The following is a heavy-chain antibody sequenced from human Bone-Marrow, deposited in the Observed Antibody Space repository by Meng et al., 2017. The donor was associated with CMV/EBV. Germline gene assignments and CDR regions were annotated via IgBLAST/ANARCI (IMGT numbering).Heavy chain of an antibody. J-gene: IGHJ6*02. D-gene: IGHD6-6*01. Sequence: LSLTCAASGFTFSSYGMHWVRQAPGKGLEWVAFIRYDGSNKYYADSVKGRFTISRDNSKNTLYLQMNSLRAEDTAVYYCARDGAYSSSPFGYYGMDVWGQGTTVTVSS. CDR3: ARDGAYSSSPFGYYGMDV. CDR1: GFTFSSYG. V-gene: IGHV3-30*02. CDR2: IRYDGSNK.